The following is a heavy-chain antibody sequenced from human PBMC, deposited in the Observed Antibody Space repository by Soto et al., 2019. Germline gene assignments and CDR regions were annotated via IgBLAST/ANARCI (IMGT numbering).Heavy chain of an antibody. Sequence: ASVKVSCKASGYTFTRYGNSWVGQAPGQGLEWMGWISAYNGKTNYAQNVQGRVTMTTDTSTRTAYMDLRSLRSDDTAVYYCARGGDVTYYHGMDVWGQGTTVTVSS. J-gene: IGHJ6*02. CDR3: ARGGDVTYYHGMDV. D-gene: IGHD5-12*01. CDR2: ISAYNGKT. CDR1: GYTFTRYG. V-gene: IGHV1-18*01.